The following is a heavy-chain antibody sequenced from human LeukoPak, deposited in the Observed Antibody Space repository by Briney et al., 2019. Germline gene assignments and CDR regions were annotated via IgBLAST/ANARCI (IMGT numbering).Heavy chain of an antibody. D-gene: IGHD6-13*01. V-gene: IGHV3-23*01. Sequence: GGSLRLSCAASGFTFSAWAMSWVRQVPGEGLEWVSSISPSASDTYYADSVKGRFTVSRDNPRSTLYLQMNSLRADDTALYFCAKDAAGPEYWGQGTLVTVSS. CDR3: AKDAAGPEY. CDR2: ISPSASDT. CDR1: GFTFSAWA. J-gene: IGHJ4*02.